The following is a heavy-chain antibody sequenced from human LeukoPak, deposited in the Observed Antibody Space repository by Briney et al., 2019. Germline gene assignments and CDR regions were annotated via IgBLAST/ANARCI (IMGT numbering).Heavy chain of an antibody. CDR3: ASQYYYDSSGYYPLDY. D-gene: IGHD3-22*01. CDR1: GFTFSSYA. CDR2: ISYDGSNK. J-gene: IGHJ4*02. Sequence: GRSLRLSCAASGFTFSSYAMHWVRQAPGKGLEWVAVISYDGSNKYYADSVKGRFTISRDNSKNTLYLQVNSLRAEDTAVYYCASQYYYDSSGYYPLDYWGQGTLVTVSS. V-gene: IGHV3-30-3*01.